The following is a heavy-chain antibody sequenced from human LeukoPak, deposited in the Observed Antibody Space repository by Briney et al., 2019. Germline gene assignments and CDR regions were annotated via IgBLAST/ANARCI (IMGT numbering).Heavy chain of an antibody. CDR1: GFTFSSYA. CDR2: IGSSGLPI. CDR3: ATVVPADI. Sequence: GGSLRLSCAASGFTFSSYAMSWVRQAPGKGLEWVSSIGSSGLPIFYADSVKGRFTISRDNVKKSLDLQMDSLRVEDTAVYYCATVVPADIWGQGTLVIVSS. D-gene: IGHD2-2*02. J-gene: IGHJ4*02. V-gene: IGHV3-21*01.